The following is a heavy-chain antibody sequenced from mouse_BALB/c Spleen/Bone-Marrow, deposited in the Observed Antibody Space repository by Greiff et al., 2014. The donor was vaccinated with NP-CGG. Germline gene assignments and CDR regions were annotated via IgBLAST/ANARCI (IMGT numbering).Heavy chain of an antibody. Sequence: EVKLVESGGGLVQPGGSLRLSCATSGFTFTDYYMSWVRQPPGKALEWLGFIRNKANGYTTEYSASVKGRFTISRDNSQSILYLQMNTLRAEDSATYYCASDRGLLRFDYWGQGTTLTVSS. V-gene: IGHV7-3*02. D-gene: IGHD2-3*01. CDR3: ASDRGLLRFDY. CDR1: GFTFTDYY. CDR2: IRNKANGYTT. J-gene: IGHJ2*01.